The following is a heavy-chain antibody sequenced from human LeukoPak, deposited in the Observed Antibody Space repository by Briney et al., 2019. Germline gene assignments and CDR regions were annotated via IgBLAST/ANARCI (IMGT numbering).Heavy chain of an antibody. CDR1: GYTFTGYY. Sequence: ASVKVSCKASGYTFTGYYMHWVRQAPGQELEWMGWINPNSGGTNYAQKFQGRVTMTRDTSISTAYMELSRLRSDDTAVYYCARDVAVVAATAAGDAFDIWGQGTMVTVSS. J-gene: IGHJ3*02. CDR2: INPNSGGT. D-gene: IGHD2-15*01. CDR3: ARDVAVVAATAAGDAFDI. V-gene: IGHV1-2*02.